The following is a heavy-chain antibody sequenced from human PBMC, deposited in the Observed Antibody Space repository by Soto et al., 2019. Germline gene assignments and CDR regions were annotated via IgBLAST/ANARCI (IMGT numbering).Heavy chain of an antibody. V-gene: IGHV4-34*01. Sequence: ETLSLTCAVYGGAFIGHFWIWSRHPPGKGREWIGEINHSGSTNFNPSLKSRVTISVDTSKNQFSLKVNSLTAADTAVYYCARGISLIVEVQRDAPDKYYFDSWGQGTVVTVSS. J-gene: IGHJ4*02. D-gene: IGHD2-21*01. CDR1: GGAFIGHF. CDR2: INHSGST. CDR3: ARGISLIVEVQRDAPDKYYFDS.